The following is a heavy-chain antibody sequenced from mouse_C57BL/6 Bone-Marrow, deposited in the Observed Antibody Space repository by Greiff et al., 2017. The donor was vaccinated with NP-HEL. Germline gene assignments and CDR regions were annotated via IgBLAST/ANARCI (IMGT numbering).Heavy chain of an antibody. CDR2: IDPSDSYN. CDR3: AREEDYYEWFAY. J-gene: IGHJ3*01. V-gene: IGHV1-50*01. D-gene: IGHD2-4*01. CDR1: GYTFTSYW. Sequence: QVQLQQPGAELVKPGASVKLSCKASGYTFTSYWMQWVKQRPGQGLEWIGEIDPSDSYNNYNQKFKGKATLTVDTSSSTAYMQLSSLTSEDSAVYYCAREEDYYEWFAYWGQGTLVTVSA.